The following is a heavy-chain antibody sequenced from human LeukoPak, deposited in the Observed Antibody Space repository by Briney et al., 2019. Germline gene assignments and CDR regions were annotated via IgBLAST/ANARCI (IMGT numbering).Heavy chain of an antibody. CDR1: KFTFSSYA. Sequence: GGSLRLSCVASKFTFSSYAMSWVRQAPGKGLEWVAAISGGSGSKYYADSVKGRFTISRDNSKSTLYLQMNSLRPEDTAVYYCTSAAADYWGQGTLVTVSS. D-gene: IGHD6-13*01. CDR2: ISGGSGSK. J-gene: IGHJ4*02. CDR3: TSAAADY. V-gene: IGHV3-23*01.